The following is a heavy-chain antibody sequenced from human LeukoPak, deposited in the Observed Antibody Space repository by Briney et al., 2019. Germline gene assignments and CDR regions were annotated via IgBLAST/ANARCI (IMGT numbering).Heavy chain of an antibody. CDR2: IIPILGVA. CDR3: AGGESTVVTGGGDI. J-gene: IGHJ3*02. V-gene: IGHV1-69*02. Sequence: GASVNVSCKASVGTFSSYTISWVGQAPGQGLEWMGRIIPILGVANYAQKFQGRVTITADKSTSTAYMELSSLRSEDTAVYYCAGGESTVVTGGGDIWGQGTMVTVSS. CDR1: VGTFSSYT. D-gene: IGHD4-23*01.